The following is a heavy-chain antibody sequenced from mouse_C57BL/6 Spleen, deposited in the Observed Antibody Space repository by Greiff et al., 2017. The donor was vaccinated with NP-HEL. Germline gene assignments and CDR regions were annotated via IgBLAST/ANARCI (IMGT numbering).Heavy chain of an antibody. D-gene: IGHD4-1*01. J-gene: IGHJ4*01. CDR3: AVWDDAMDY. CDR2: IDPSDSYT. V-gene: IGHV1-69*01. CDR1: GYTFTSYW. Sequence: QVQLKQPGAELVMPGASVKLSCKASGYTFTSYWMHWVKQRPGQGLEWIGEIDPSDSYTNYNQKFKGKSTLTVDKSSSTAYMQLSSLTSEDSAVYYCAVWDDAMDYWGQGTSVTVSS.